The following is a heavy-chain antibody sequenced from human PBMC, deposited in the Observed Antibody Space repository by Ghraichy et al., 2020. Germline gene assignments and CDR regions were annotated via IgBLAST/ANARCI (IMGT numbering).Heavy chain of an antibody. CDR1: GGSISSGGYS. CDR2: IYYSGST. CDR3: ARGRSIAAAGHFDY. J-gene: IGHJ4*02. V-gene: IGHV4-30-4*07. Sequence: SETLSLTCAVSGGSISSGGYSWSWIRQPPGKGLEWIGYIYYSGSTYYNPSLKSRVTISVDTSKNQFSLKLSSVTAADTAVYYCARGRSIAAAGHFDYWGQGTLVTVSS. D-gene: IGHD6-13*01.